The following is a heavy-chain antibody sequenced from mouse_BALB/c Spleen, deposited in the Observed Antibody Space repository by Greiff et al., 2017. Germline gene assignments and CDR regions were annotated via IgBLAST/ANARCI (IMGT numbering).Heavy chain of an antibody. D-gene: IGHD3-3*01. J-gene: IGHJ3*01. V-gene: IGHV4-1*02. CDR1: GFDFSRYW. Sequence: EVQLVESGGGLVQPGGSLKLSCAASGFDFSRYWMSWVRQAPGKGLEWIGEINPDSSTTNYTPSLKDKFIISRDNAKNTLYLQMSKVRSEDTALYYCAREARWFAYWGQGTLVTVSA. CDR3: AREARWFAY. CDR2: INPDSSTT.